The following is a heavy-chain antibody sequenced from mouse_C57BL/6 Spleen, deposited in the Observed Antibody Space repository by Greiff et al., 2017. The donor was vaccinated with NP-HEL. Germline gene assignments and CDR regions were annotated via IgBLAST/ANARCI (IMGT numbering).Heavy chain of an antibody. CDR2: IYPGDGDT. V-gene: IGHV1-82*01. J-gene: IGHJ4*01. Sequence: VQLQQSGPELVKPGASVKISCKASGYAFSSSWMNWVKQRPGKGLEWIGRIYPGDGDTNYNGKFKGKATLTADKSSSTAYMQLSSLTSEDSAVYFCARKGEGYAMDYWGQGTSVTVSS. CDR1: GYAFSSSW. CDR3: ARKGEGYAMDY.